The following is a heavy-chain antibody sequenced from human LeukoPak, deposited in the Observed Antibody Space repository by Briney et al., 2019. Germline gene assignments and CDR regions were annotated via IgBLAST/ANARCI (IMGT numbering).Heavy chain of an antibody. D-gene: IGHD3-22*01. CDR1: GGSISSSSYY. CDR2: IYYSGST. CDR3: ARVNGDYDSSGYYPNWFDP. Sequence: PSETLSLTCTVSGGSISSSSYYWGWIRQPPGKGLEWIGSIYYSGSTYYNPSLKSRVTISVDTSKNQFSLKLSSVTAADTAVYYCARVNGDYDSSGYYPNWFDPWGQGTLVTVSS. J-gene: IGHJ5*02. V-gene: IGHV4-39*07.